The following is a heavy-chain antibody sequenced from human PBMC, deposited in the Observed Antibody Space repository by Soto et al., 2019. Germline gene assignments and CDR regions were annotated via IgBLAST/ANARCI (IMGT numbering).Heavy chain of an antibody. CDR1: GFTFSSYG. CDR3: AKDLSGTVAGTR. Sequence: QVQLVESGGGVVQPGRSLRLSCAASGFTFSSYGMHWVRQAPCKGLEWVAVISYDGSNKYYADSVKGRFTISRDNSKNTLYLQMNSLRAEDTAVYYCAKDLSGTVAGTRWGQGTLVTVSS. D-gene: IGHD6-19*01. CDR2: ISYDGSNK. J-gene: IGHJ4*02. V-gene: IGHV3-30*18.